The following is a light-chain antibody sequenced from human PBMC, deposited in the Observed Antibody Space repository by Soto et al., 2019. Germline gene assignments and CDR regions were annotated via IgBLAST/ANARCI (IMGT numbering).Light chain of an antibody. CDR3: QQYISYSPWT. V-gene: IGKV1-5*01. CDR1: QSISSW. J-gene: IGKJ1*01. CDR2: DAS. Sequence: DIPMAPSPYTLYASVGDRVTITCRASQSISSWLSWSQQKPGKAPKLLIYDASSLESGVTARFSGSGSETEFTLTISSLQTDDFATYFWQQYISYSPWTVGQGTKVEIK.